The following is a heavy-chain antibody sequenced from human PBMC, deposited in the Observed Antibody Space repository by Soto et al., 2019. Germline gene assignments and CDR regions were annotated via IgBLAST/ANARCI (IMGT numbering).Heavy chain of an antibody. CDR3: ARGRRITMVRGVSYYCGMDV. Sequence: QVQLVQSGAEVKKPGSSVKVSCKASGGTFSSYAISWVRQAPGQGLEWMGGIIPIFGTANYAQKFQGRVTITADESTSTAYMELSSLRSEDTAVYYCARGRRITMVRGVSYYCGMDVWGEGPTVTVSS. D-gene: IGHD3-10*01. J-gene: IGHJ6*04. CDR1: GGTFSSYA. CDR2: IIPIFGTA. V-gene: IGHV1-69*12.